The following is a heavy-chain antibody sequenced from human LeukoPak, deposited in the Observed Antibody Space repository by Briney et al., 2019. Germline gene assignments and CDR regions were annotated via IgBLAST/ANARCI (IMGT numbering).Heavy chain of an antibody. CDR3: ARVQRGRVTIFEP. Sequence: SETLSLTCAVPGGSICSYYWSWIRQPPGKGLEWIGYIYYSGSTNYNPSLKSRVTISVDTSKNQFSLKLSSVTAADTAVYYCARVQRGRVTIFEPWGQGTLVTVSS. D-gene: IGHD3-3*01. CDR1: GGSICSYY. V-gene: IGHV4-59*01. J-gene: IGHJ5*02. CDR2: IYYSGST.